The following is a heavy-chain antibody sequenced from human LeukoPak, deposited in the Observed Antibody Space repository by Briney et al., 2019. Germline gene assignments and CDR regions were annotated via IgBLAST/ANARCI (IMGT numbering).Heavy chain of an antibody. V-gene: IGHV5-51*01. CDR1: GYSFTSYW. CDR3: ARAEWSPYYYYYYMDV. D-gene: IGHD3-3*01. Sequence: PGESLKISCKGSGYSFTSYWIGWVRQMPGKGLEWMGIIYPGDSDTRYSPSFQGQVTISADKSISTAYLQWSSLKASDTAMYYCARAEWSPYYYYYYMDVWGKGTTVTVSS. J-gene: IGHJ6*03. CDR2: IYPGDSDT.